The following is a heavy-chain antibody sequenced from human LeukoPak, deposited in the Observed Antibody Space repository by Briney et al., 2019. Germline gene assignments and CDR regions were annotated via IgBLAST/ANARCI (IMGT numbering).Heavy chain of an antibody. D-gene: IGHD2-2*01. Sequence: GESLKISCAASGFPLSGYSMNWVRQAPGKGLEWVSSITGSTNYIYYADSVKGRFTISRDNAKNSLYLQMSSLRAEDTAVYYCARVGYCSSSTCRNYFDYWGQGTLVTVSS. CDR2: ITGSTNYI. V-gene: IGHV3-21*01. CDR1: GFPLSGYS. J-gene: IGHJ4*02. CDR3: ARVGYCSSSTCRNYFDY.